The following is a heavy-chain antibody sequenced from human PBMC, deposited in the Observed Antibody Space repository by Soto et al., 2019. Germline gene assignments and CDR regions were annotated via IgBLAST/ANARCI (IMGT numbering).Heavy chain of an antibody. V-gene: IGHV3-30*03. CDR1: GISISTYA. Sequence: QVQLVESGGGVVQPGRSLTVSCAASGISISTYAMHWVRQAPGKGLEWVAVISQDGGVKYYADSVKGRFTISRDNPKKTLFLQMNSLGADDTAVYYCAGRQQNYYYYGMDVWGQGTTVTVSS. CDR3: AGRQQNYYYYGMDV. D-gene: IGHD6-13*01. CDR2: ISQDGGVK. J-gene: IGHJ6*02.